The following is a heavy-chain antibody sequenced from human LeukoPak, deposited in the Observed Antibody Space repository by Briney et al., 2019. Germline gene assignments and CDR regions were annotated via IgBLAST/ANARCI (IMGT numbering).Heavy chain of an antibody. J-gene: IGHJ4*02. CDR3: RLAVGGTNTFDY. CDR2: ISYDGSNK. V-gene: IGHV3-30*03. CDR1: GFTFSSYG. D-gene: IGHD6-19*01. Sequence: QPGGSLRLSCAASGFTFSSYGMHWVRQAPGKGLEWVAVISYDGSNKYYADSVKGRFTISRDNSNNTLYVQMNSLRAEDTAVYYCRLAVGGTNTFDYWGQGTVLTVSS.